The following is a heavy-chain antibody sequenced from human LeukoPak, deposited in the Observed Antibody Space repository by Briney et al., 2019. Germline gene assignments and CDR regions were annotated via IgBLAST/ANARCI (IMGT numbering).Heavy chain of an antibody. J-gene: IGHJ4*02. V-gene: IGHV3-23*01. CDR2: ISSSGGNT. CDR1: GFTFSSYS. Sequence: GGSLRLSCAASGFTFSSYSMSWVRQAPGKGLEWVSGISSSGGNTHYADSVKGRFTISRDNSKNTLYLQMNSLRAEDTAVYYCARKRPGYYGIDYWGQGTLVTVSS. CDR3: ARKRPGYYGIDY. D-gene: IGHD3-3*01.